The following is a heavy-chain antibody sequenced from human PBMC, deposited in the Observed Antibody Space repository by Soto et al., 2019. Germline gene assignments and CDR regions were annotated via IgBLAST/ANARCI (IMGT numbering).Heavy chain of an antibody. CDR1: GGSISSYY. D-gene: IGHD3-10*01. Sequence: PSETLSLTCTVSGGSISSYYWSWIRQSAGQGLEWIGRFYTSGTTHYNPSLKSRLSMSADTSKNQLSLTLTSVTAADTGVYYCARAGNEYGVDVWGQGTTVTVYS. V-gene: IGHV4-4*07. CDR2: FYTSGTT. J-gene: IGHJ6*02. CDR3: ARAGNEYGVDV.